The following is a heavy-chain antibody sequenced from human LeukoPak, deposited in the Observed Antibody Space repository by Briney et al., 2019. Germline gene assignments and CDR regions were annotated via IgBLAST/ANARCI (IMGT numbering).Heavy chain of an antibody. D-gene: IGHD4-17*01. V-gene: IGHV4-39*01. J-gene: IGHJ4*02. Sequence: SETLSLTCTVSGGSISSSSYYWGGIRQPPGKGLEWIGSIYYSGSTYYNPSLKSRVTISVDTSKNQFSLKLSSVTAADTAVYYCARHFLTRGNEVTTPPDYWGQGTLVTVSS. CDR1: GGSISSSSYY. CDR2: IYYSGST. CDR3: ARHFLTRGNEVTTPPDY.